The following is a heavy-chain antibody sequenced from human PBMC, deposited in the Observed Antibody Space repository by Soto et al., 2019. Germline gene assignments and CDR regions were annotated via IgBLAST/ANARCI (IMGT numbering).Heavy chain of an antibody. CDR3: AKSRSYYYDSSGYGEFDY. CDR2: ISGSGGST. D-gene: IGHD3-22*01. V-gene: IGHV3-23*01. Sequence: EVQLLESGGGLVQPGGSLRLSCAASGFTFSSYAMSWVRQAPGKGLEWVSAISGSGGSTYYADSVKGRFTISRDNSKNTLYLQRNSLRAEDTAVYYCAKSRSYYYDSSGYGEFDYWGQGPLVTVSS. CDR1: GFTFSSYA. J-gene: IGHJ4*02.